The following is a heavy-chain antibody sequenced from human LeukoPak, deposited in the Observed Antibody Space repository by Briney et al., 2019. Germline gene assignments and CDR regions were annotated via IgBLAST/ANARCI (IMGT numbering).Heavy chain of an antibody. V-gene: IGHV4-59*01. J-gene: IGHJ3*02. CDR1: GGSISSYY. D-gene: IGHD3-22*01. Sequence: PSETLSLTCTVSGGSISSYYWSWIRQPPGKGLEWIGYIYYSGSTNYKPSLKSRVTISVDTSKNQFSLKLSSVTAADTAVYYCARRANSGFDAFDIWGQGTMVTVSS. CDR2: IYYSGST. CDR3: ARRANSGFDAFDI.